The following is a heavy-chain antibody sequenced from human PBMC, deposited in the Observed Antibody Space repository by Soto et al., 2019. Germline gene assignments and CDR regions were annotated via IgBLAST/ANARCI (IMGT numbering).Heavy chain of an antibody. CDR1: GYIFTNYD. D-gene: IGHD3-10*01. Sequence: QVQLVQSETEVKKPGASVKVSCKASGYIFTNYDITWVRQAPGKGLEWMVCVSGYNGNTKYAQKFQHTVTKITDTSTTTVYMERRSLSSDDTAVYYCARFRSAPYYFSGVDVWGQGTTVFVSS. V-gene: IGHV1-18*01. CDR2: VSGYNGNT. CDR3: ARFRSAPYYFSGVDV. J-gene: IGHJ6*02.